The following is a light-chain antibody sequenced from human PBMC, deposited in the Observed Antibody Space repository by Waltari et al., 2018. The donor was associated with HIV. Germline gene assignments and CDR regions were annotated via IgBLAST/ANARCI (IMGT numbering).Light chain of an antibody. CDR2: HAS. CDR3: QQTYRIPLT. V-gene: IGKV1-39*01. Sequence: DIQMTQTPSSLSASIGDRVTITCRASESIFNFVNWYQQKPGKAPQVLIYHASGLLGGVPSRFSGRASGADYTLTISNVHPEDFATYFCQQTYRIPLTFGPGTKVDIK. CDR1: ESIFNF. J-gene: IGKJ3*01.